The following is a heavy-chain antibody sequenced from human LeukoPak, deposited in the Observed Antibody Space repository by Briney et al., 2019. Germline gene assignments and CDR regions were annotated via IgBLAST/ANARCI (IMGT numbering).Heavy chain of an antibody. J-gene: IGHJ4*02. D-gene: IGHD1-26*01. Sequence: GSSVKVSCKASGGTFSSYAISWVRQATGQGLEWMGWMNPNSGNTGYAQKFQGRVTITRNTSISTAYMELSSLRSEDTAVYYCARGGESGFDYWGQGTLVTVSS. CDR3: ARGGESGFDY. CDR1: GGTFSSYA. V-gene: IGHV1-8*03. CDR2: MNPNSGNT.